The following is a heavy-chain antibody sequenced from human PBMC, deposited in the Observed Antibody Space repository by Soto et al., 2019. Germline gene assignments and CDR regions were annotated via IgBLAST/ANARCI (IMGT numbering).Heavy chain of an antibody. CDR3: TTPNYDFWSGQRYYYYYMDV. D-gene: IGHD3-3*01. V-gene: IGHV3-15*01. CDR1: GFTFSNAW. CDR2: IKSKTDGGTT. Sequence: EVQLVESGGGLVKPGGSLRLSCAASGFTFSNAWMSWVRQAPGKGLEWVGRIKSKTDGGTTDYAAPVKGRFTISRDDSKNTLYLQMNSLKTEDTAVYYCTTPNYDFWSGQRYYYYYMDVWGKGTTVTVSS. J-gene: IGHJ6*03.